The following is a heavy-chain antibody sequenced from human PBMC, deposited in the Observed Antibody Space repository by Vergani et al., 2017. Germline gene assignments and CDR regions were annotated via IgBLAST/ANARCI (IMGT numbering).Heavy chain of an antibody. CDR2: TWYDGDNK. CDR1: GFTFNQYG. J-gene: IGHJ5*02. D-gene: IGHD1-14*01. CDR3: ARDLRLLYNRFDP. V-gene: IGHV3-33*01. Sequence: QVQLVESGGGVVQPGRSLRLSCAASGFTFNQYGMHWVRQAPGEGLEWVAVTWYDGDNKKYADNVKGRFTISRDNSKSTMYLQMNSLRDEDTGVYYCARDLRLLYNRFDPWGQGTLVTVSS.